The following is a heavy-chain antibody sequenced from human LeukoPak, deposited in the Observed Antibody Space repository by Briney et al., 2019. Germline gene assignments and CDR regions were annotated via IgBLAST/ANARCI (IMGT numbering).Heavy chain of an antibody. J-gene: IGHJ4*02. V-gene: IGHV4-4*02. Sequence: SETLSLSCGVSGGSITRTNWWSWVRQPPGQGLEWIGEVSLTGLTNYNPSLSSRVIMALDTSKNHLSLNLTSVTAADTAVYYCTRENGAFSPFGYWGQGTLVTVPS. CDR1: GGSITRTNW. CDR3: TRENGAFSPFGY. D-gene: IGHD2-8*01. CDR2: VSLTGLT.